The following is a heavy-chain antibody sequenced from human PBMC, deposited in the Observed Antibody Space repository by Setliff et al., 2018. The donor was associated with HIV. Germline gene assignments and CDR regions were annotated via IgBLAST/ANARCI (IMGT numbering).Heavy chain of an antibody. CDR3: ARDTEMITTTDAFDI. D-gene: IGHD3-22*01. Sequence: LRLSCAASGFTFSDYWMHWVRQAPGKGLVWVSRITADGSSTRYADSVNGRFTISRDNAKNTMYLEMNSLRAEDTAVYYCARDTEMITTTDAFDIWGPGTMVT. J-gene: IGHJ3*02. CDR1: GFTFSDYW. CDR2: ITADGSST. V-gene: IGHV3-74*01.